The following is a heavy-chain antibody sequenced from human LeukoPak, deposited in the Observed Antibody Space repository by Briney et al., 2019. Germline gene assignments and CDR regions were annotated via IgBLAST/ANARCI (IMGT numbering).Heavy chain of an antibody. V-gene: IGHV1-2*02. CDR1: GYTFTGYY. CDR3: AKDPLWYGEGNWFDP. Sequence: ASVKVSCKASGYTFTGYYMHWVRQAPGQGLEWMGWINPNSGGTNYAQKFQGRVTMTRDTSISTAYMDLTSLRSDDTAVYYCAKDPLWYGEGNWFDPWGQGTLVTVSS. CDR2: INPNSGGT. J-gene: IGHJ5*02. D-gene: IGHD3-10*01.